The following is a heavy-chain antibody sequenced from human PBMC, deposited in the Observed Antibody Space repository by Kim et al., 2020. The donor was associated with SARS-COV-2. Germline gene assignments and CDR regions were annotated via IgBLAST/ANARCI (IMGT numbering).Heavy chain of an antibody. Sequence: SETLSLTCTVSGGSISSSSYYWGWIRQPPGKGLEWIGSIYYSGSTYYNPSLKSRVTISVDTSKNQFSLKLSSVTAADTAVYYCAREEGSDSSPLDYWGQGTLVTVSS. J-gene: IGHJ4*02. V-gene: IGHV4-39*07. CDR3: AREEGSDSSPLDY. CDR2: IYYSGST. D-gene: IGHD6-13*01. CDR1: GGSISSSSYY.